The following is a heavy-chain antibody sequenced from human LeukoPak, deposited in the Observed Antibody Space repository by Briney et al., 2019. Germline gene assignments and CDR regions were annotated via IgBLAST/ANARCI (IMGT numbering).Heavy chain of an antibody. V-gene: IGHV4-30-4*01. D-gene: IGHD4-17*01. CDR3: ARVRGDYDAFDI. Sequence: SQTLSLTCTVSGGSISSGHYYSSWIRQPPGKGLEWIGCIYYSGSTYYNPSLKSRVTISVDTSKNQFSLKLSSVTAADTAVYYCARVRGDYDAFDIWGQGTMVTVSS. CDR2: IYYSGST. J-gene: IGHJ3*02. CDR1: GGSISSGHYY.